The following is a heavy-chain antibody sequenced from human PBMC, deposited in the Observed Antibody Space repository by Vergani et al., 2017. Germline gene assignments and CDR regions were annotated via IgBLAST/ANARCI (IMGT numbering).Heavy chain of an antibody. J-gene: IGHJ6*03. Sequence: EVQLVESGGGLVKPGGSLRLSCAASGFTFSSYWMSWVRQAPGKGLEWVGRIKSKTDGGTTDYAAPVKGRFTISRDDSKNTLYLQMNSLKTEDTAVYYCATATGIAVAGTFRYYYYYMDVWGKGTTVTVSS. CDR2: IKSKTDGGTT. D-gene: IGHD6-19*01. V-gene: IGHV3-15*01. CDR3: ATATGIAVAGTFRYYYYYMDV. CDR1: GFTFSSYW.